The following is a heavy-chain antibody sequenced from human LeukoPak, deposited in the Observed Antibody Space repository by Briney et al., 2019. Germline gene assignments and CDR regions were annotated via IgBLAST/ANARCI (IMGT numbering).Heavy chain of an antibody. CDR3: AKLRLGELSLSGEFDY. J-gene: IGHJ4*02. CDR2: ISGSGGST. D-gene: IGHD3-16*02. CDR1: GFTFSTYA. V-gene: IGHV3-23*01. Sequence: GGPLRLSCAASGFTFSTYAMNWVRQAPGKGLEWVSSISGSGGSTYSADSVKGRFTISRDNSKNTLYLQMNSLRAEDTAIYYCAKLRLGELSLSGEFDYWGQGTLVTVSS.